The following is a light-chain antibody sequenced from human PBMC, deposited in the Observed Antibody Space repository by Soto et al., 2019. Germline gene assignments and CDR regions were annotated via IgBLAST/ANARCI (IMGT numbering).Light chain of an antibody. CDR1: QSVSSNY. CDR3: QQYSSSLIT. J-gene: IGKJ5*01. V-gene: IGKV3-20*01. Sequence: EIVLTQSPGTLSLSPGERATLSCRASQSVSSNYLAWYQQKPGQAPRLLIYGASSMATGIPDRFSGSGSGTDFTITISRLEPEDFAVYYCQQYSSSLITFGQGTRLEIK. CDR2: GAS.